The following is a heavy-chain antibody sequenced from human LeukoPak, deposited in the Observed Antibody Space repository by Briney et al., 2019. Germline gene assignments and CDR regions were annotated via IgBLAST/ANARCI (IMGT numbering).Heavy chain of an antibody. CDR2: FDPEDGET. J-gene: IGHJ4*02. CDR1: GYTLTELS. CDR3: VKSPLGDCSNTRCSDR. Sequence: ASVKVSCKVSGYTLTELSMHWVRQAPGKGLEWMGGFDPEDGETIYAQKFQGRVTMTEDTSTDTAYMELSSLRAEDTAVYHCVKSPLGDCSNTRCSDRWGQGILVTVSS. D-gene: IGHD2-2*01. V-gene: IGHV1-24*01.